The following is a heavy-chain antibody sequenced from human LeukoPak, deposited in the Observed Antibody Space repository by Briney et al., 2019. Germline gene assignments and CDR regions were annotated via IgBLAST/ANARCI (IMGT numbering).Heavy chain of an antibody. V-gene: IGHV4-38-2*01. J-gene: IGHJ4*02. CDR1: GYSISSGYS. Sequence: ASETLSLTCAVSGYSISSGYSWDWIRQSPGKGLEWIGNIYSSGSTYYNPSLKSRVTISVDTSKSQFSLSLNSVTAADTAVYYCARRKTLFWYFDYWGQGTLVTVSS. D-gene: IGHD3-3*01. CDR3: ARRKTLFWYFDY. CDR2: IYSSGST.